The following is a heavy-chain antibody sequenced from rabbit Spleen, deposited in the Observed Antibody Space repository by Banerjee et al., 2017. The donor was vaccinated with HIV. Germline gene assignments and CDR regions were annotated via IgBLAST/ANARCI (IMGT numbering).Heavy chain of an antibody. Sequence: QEQLEESGGDLVKPEGSLTLTCTASGFSFNTYYYMCWVRQAPGKGLEWIACIYAGSSGKTYYASWAKGRFTISKTSSTTVTLQMTSLTAADTATYFCARDGGTNYYNLWGPGTLVTVS. CDR3: ARDGGTNYYNL. J-gene: IGHJ4*01. CDR2: IYAGSSGKT. V-gene: IGHV1S45*01. D-gene: IGHD8-1*01. CDR1: GFSFNTYYY.